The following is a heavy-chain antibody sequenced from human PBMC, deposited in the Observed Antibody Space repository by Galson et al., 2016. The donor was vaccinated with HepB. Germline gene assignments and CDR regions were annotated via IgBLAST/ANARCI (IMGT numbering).Heavy chain of an antibody. CDR3: ARSPPWSGYLDS. CDR1: DGSITSNKW. Sequence: ETLSLTCAVSDGSITSNKWWSWVRQTPRKGLEWIGEIYHSGSTNYNPSLKSRVTISVDKSKNQFSLRLTSVTAADTAVYYCARSPPWSGYLDSWGQGTLVTVSS. J-gene: IGHJ4*02. V-gene: IGHV4-4*02. D-gene: IGHD3-3*01. CDR2: IYHSGST.